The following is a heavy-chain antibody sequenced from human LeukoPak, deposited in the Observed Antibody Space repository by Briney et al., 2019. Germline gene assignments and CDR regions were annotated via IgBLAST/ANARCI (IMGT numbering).Heavy chain of an antibody. V-gene: IGHV2-5*01. CDR1: GVSLRSRGGG. J-gene: IGHJ6*03. CDR2: IYWNDDK. CDR3: AHRLSVATGDYMDV. D-gene: IGHD1-14*01. Sequence: GPTLMHPSTTLTLTCTFSGVSLRSRGGGGGWIRQRPGKALEWLALIYWNDDKRYSPSLKSWLIITKDTSKNQVVLTMTNMDPVDTATYYCAHRLSVATGDYMDVWGKGTTVTVSS.